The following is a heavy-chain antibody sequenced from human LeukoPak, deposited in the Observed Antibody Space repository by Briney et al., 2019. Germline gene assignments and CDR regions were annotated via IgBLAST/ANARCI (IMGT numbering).Heavy chain of an antibody. V-gene: IGHV4-4*02. Sequence: PSGTLSLTCAVSGGSISSSNWWSWVRQPPGKGLEWIGEIYHSGSTNYNPSLKSRVTISVDKSKNQFSLKLSSVTAAGTAVYYCARVVGSYYDSSGYHYAFDIWGQGTMVTVSS. CDR2: IYHSGST. CDR3: ARVVGSYYDSSGYHYAFDI. J-gene: IGHJ3*02. CDR1: GGSISSSNW. D-gene: IGHD3-22*01.